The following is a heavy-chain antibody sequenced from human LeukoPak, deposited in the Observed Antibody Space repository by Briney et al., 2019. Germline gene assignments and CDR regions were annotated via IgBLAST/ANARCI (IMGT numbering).Heavy chain of an antibody. J-gene: IGHJ4*02. D-gene: IGHD2-2*01. V-gene: IGHV4-34*01. Sequence: SETLSLTCAVYGGSFSGYYWSWIRQPPGKGLEWIGEISHSGSTNYNPSLKSRVTISVDTSKDQFSLKLSSVTAADTAVYYCARLYCSSTSCFEYWGQGTLVTVSS. CDR2: ISHSGST. CDR1: GGSFSGYY. CDR3: ARLYCSSTSCFEY.